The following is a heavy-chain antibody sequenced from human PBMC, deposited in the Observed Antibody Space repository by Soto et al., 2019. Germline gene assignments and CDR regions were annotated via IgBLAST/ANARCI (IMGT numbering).Heavy chain of an antibody. V-gene: IGHV4-4*02. CDR1: GGSISSSNC. CDR3: ARAIAAPRAFDY. CDR2: IYHSGST. Sequence: SETLSLTCAVSGGSISSSNCLRWLRQPPGKGLEWIGEIYHSGSTNYNPSLKSRVTISVDKSKNQFSLKLSSVTAADTAVYYCARAIAAPRAFDYWGQGTLVTVSS. D-gene: IGHD6-6*01. J-gene: IGHJ4*02.